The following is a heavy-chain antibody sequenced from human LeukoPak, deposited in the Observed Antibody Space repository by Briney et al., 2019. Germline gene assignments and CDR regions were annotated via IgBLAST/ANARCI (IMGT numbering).Heavy chain of an antibody. Sequence: GGSLRLSCAASGFTFSSYGMHWVRQAPGRGLEWVSRVNPDGSTTTYADSVKGRFTISRDNAKNTVYLQMNSLRAEDTAVYYCARVLSGSWDWFDPWGQGTLVTVSS. CDR3: ARVLSGSWDWFDP. J-gene: IGHJ5*02. CDR2: VNPDGSTT. CDR1: GFTFSSYG. D-gene: IGHD3-22*01. V-gene: IGHV3-74*01.